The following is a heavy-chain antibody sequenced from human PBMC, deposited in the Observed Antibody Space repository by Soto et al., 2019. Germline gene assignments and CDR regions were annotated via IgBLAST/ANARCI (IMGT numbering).Heavy chain of an antibody. D-gene: IGHD3-22*01. Sequence: GASVKVSCKASGGTFSSYAISWVRQAPGQGLEWMGGIIPIFGTANYAQKFQGRVTITADESTSTAYMELSSLRSEDTAVYYCARQIVVIQYYYYYYGMDVWRQGTTVTVSS. CDR1: GGTFSSYA. J-gene: IGHJ6*02. CDR2: IIPIFGTA. V-gene: IGHV1-69*13. CDR3: ARQIVVIQYYYYYYGMDV.